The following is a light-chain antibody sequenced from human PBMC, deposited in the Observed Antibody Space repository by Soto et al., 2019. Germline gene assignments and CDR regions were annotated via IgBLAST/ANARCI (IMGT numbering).Light chain of an antibody. J-gene: IGLJ1*01. CDR2: HVS. V-gene: IGLV2-14*01. Sequence: QSVLTQPASVSGSPGQSITISCTGTSSDVGGYNYVSWYQQHPAKVPKLMIYHVSNRPSGVSDRFSGSKSGNTASLTISGLQAEDEGDYYCCSSTNSSTYVFATGTKVTDL. CDR1: SSDVGGYNY. CDR3: CSSTNSSTYV.